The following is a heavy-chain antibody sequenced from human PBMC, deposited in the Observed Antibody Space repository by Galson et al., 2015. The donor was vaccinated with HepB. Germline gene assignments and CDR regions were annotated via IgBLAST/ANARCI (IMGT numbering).Heavy chain of an antibody. D-gene: IGHD3-9*01. V-gene: IGHV3-30*18. CDR2: ISYDGSNK. J-gene: IGHJ4*02. Sequence: SLRLSCAASGFTFSSYGMHWVRQAPGKGLEWVAVISYDGSNKYYADSVKGRFTISRDNSKNTLYLQMNSLRAEDTAVYYCAKVSSNYDILTGADYWGQGTLVTVSS. CDR3: AKVSSNYDILTGADY. CDR1: GFTFSSYG.